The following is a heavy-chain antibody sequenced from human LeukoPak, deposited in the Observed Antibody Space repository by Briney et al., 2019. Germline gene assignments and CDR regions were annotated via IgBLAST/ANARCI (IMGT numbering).Heavy chain of an antibody. CDR2: IKQDGSEK. CDR3: ARGYGRYDY. J-gene: IGHJ4*02. V-gene: IGHV3-7*03. Sequence: GGSLRLSCAASELTFSNYWMSWVRQAPGKGLEWVANIKQDGSEKYYVDSMKGRSTISRDNAKNSLYLQMNSLRAEDTAVYCCARGYGRYDYWGQGTLVTVSS. CDR1: ELTFSNYW. D-gene: IGHD3-10*01.